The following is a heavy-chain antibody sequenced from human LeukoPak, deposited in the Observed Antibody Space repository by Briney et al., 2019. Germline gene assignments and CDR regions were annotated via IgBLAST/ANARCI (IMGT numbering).Heavy chain of an antibody. CDR1: GGSFSGYY. CDR2: INHSGST. CDR3: AREGPKIDY. J-gene: IGHJ4*02. Sequence: SETLSLTCAVYGGSFSGYYWSWIRQPPGKGLEWIGEINHSGSTNYNPSLKSRVTISVDTSKNQFSLKLSSVTAADTAVYYCAREGPKIDYWGQGTLVTVSS. V-gene: IGHV4-34*01.